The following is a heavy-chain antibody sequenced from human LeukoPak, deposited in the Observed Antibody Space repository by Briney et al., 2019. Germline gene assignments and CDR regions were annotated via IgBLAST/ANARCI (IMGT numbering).Heavy chain of an antibody. Sequence: PSETLSLTCTVSGGSISSGSYYWSWIRQPAGKGLEWIGRIYTSGSTNYNPSLKSRVTISVDTSKNQFSLKLSSVTAADTAVYYCARDTSPYSYGIGGFDYWGQRTLVTVSS. CDR3: ARDTSPYSYGIGGFDY. CDR2: IYTSGST. CDR1: GGSISSGSYY. J-gene: IGHJ4*02. V-gene: IGHV4-61*02. D-gene: IGHD5-18*01.